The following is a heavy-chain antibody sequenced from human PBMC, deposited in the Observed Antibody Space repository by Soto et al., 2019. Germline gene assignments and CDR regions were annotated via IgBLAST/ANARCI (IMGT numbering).Heavy chain of an antibody. D-gene: IGHD3-3*01. CDR3: AKDLWRDFWSGANWFDP. J-gene: IGHJ5*02. CDR1: GFTFSSYA. V-gene: IGHV3-23*01. CDR2: ISGSGGST. Sequence: GGSLRLSCAASGFTFSSYAMSWVRQAPGKGLEWVSAISGSGGSTYYADSVKGRFTISRDNSKNTLYLQMNSLRAEDTAVYYCAKDLWRDFWSGANWFDPWGQGTLVTVSS.